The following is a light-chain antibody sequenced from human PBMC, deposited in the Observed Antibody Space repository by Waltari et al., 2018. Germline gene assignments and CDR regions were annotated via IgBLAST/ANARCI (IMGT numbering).Light chain of an antibody. J-gene: IGLJ2*01. CDR2: DVS. CDR3: SSYTSSSTIL. Sequence: QSALTQPASVSGSPGQSITISCPGTSRDVGGYRYVSWYQPHPGTATKPVIYDVSQRPSGVSYRCSGAKSGNTASLTISGLQAEDEADYYCSSYTSSSTILFGGGTKLTVL. V-gene: IGLV2-14*03. CDR1: SRDVGGYRY.